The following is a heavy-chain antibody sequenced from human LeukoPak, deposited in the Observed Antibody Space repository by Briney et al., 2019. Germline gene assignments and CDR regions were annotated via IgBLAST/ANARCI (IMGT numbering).Heavy chain of an antibody. V-gene: IGHV4-39*01. CDR3: ARHRGIVVPAAPDY. Sequence: PSETLSLTCTVSGGSISSSSYYWGWIRQPSGKGLEWIGSIYYSGSTYYNPSLKSRVTISVDTSKNQFSLKLSSVTAADTAVYYCARHRGIVVPAAPDYWGQGTLVTVSS. J-gene: IGHJ4*02. D-gene: IGHD2-2*01. CDR1: GGSISSSSYY. CDR2: IYYSGST.